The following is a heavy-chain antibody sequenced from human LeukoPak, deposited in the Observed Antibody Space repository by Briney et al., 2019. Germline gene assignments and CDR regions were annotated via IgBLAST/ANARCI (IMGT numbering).Heavy chain of an antibody. D-gene: IGHD6-19*01. Sequence: GGSLRLSCVASGFTVNSNYMTWVRQAPGKGLEWVSVIHSSGNRYYADSVKGRFTISRDNSKNTLYLQMNSLRAEDTAVYYCARGGSGWYLYDSWGQGALVTVSS. CDR3: ARGGSGWYLYDS. CDR1: GFTVNSNY. CDR2: IHSSGNR. J-gene: IGHJ4*02. V-gene: IGHV3-66*01.